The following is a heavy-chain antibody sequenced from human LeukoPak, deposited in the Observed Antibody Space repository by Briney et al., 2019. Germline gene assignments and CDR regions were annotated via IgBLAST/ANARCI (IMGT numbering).Heavy chain of an antibody. D-gene: IGHD3-9*01. Sequence: GGSLRLSCAASGFTFSSYAMSWVRQAPGKGLEWVSAISGSGGSTYYADSVKGRFTISRDNSKNTLYLQMNSLRAEDTAVYYCAKDHDEILTGFVASGAFDIWGQGTMVTVSS. CDR2: ISGSGGST. J-gene: IGHJ3*02. CDR1: GFTFSSYA. V-gene: IGHV3-23*01. CDR3: AKDHDEILTGFVASGAFDI.